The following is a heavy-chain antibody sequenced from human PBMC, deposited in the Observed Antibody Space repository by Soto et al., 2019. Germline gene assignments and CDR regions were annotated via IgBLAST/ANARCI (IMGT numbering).Heavy chain of an antibody. CDR2: IIPILGIA. CDR1: GFTITTYA. D-gene: IGHD5-12*01. Sequence: SVKVSCKASGFTITTYAIHWVRQAPGQRLEWMGRIIPILGIANYAQKFQGRVTITADKSTSTAYMELSSLRSEDTAVYYCVKQVATIPYWGQGTLVTVSS. V-gene: IGHV1-69*04. CDR3: VKQVATIPY. J-gene: IGHJ4*02.